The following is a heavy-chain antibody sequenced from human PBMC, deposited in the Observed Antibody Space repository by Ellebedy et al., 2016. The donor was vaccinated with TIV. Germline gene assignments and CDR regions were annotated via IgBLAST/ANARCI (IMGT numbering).Heavy chain of an antibody. V-gene: IGHV3-53*01. J-gene: IGHJ4*02. CDR3: ARAVIATTVFWDY. CDR2: IYSGGFT. D-gene: IGHD4-17*01. CDR1: GFTVSSNY. Sequence: GGSLRLSCAASGFTVSSNYMSWVRQAPGKGLEWVSVIYSGGFTYYADSVKGRFTISRDNSKNTLYLQMNSLRAEDTAVYYCARAVIATTVFWDYWGQGTLVTVSS.